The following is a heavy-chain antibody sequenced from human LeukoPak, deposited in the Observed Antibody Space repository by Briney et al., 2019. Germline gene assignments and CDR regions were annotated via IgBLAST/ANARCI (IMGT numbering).Heavy chain of an antibody. CDR2: IKSKGDGGTT. D-gene: IGHD3-10*01. J-gene: IGHJ5*02. CDR1: GFTFSNVW. V-gene: IGHV3-15*01. Sequence: GGSLRLSCAASGFTFSNVWMSWVRQAPGKGLEWVGRIKSKGDGGTTDYAAPVKGRFTISRDDSKNTLYLQMNSLKTEDTDLYYCTTGAPSFGELFDLWGQGTLVTVSS. CDR3: TTGAPSFGELFDL.